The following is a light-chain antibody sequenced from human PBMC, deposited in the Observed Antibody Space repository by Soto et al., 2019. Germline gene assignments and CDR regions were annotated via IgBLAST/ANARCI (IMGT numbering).Light chain of an antibody. CDR2: GAS. Sequence: EIVLTQSPGTLSFSPGERATLSCRASQSITDNYLAWYQQKAGQVPRLLLYGASTRPTGIPDRFSGSGSGTDFTLTITRLETDDFAVYYCQYYGSSPRTFGQGTKVDIK. J-gene: IGKJ1*01. CDR1: QSITDNY. V-gene: IGKV3-20*01. CDR3: QYYGSSPRT.